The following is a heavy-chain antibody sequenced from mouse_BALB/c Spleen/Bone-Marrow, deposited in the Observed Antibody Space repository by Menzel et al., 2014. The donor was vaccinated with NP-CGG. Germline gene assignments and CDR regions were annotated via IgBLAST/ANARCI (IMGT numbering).Heavy chain of an antibody. J-gene: IGHJ4*01. CDR2: IWAGGST. CDR3: ARDRGFGYDRTMDY. CDR1: GFSLTSCG. Sequence: QVQLKDSGPGLVSPSQSLSITCTVSGFSLTSCGKHWVRQPPGKGLEWLGVIWAGGSTNYNSALMSRLSISKDNSKSQVFLKMNSLQTDDTAMYFCARDRGFGYDRTMDYWGQGTSVTVSS. V-gene: IGHV2-9*02. D-gene: IGHD2-2*01.